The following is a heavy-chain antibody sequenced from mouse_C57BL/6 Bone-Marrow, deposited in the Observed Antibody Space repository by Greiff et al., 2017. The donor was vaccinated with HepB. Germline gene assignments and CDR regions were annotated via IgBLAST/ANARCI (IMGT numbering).Heavy chain of an antibody. CDR1: GFNIKDDY. Sequence: VQLQQSGAELVRPGASVKLSCTASGFNIKDDYMHWVKQRPEQGLEWIGWIDPENGDTEYASKFQGKANITADTSSNTAYLQLSSLTSEDTAVYYCTTRITTVVAKNYAMDYWGQGTSVTVSS. D-gene: IGHD1-1*01. V-gene: IGHV14-4*01. CDR2: IDPENGDT. CDR3: TTRITTVVAKNYAMDY. J-gene: IGHJ4*01.